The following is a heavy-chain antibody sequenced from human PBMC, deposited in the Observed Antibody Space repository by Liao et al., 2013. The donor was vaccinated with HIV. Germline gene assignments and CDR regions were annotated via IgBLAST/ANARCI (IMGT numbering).Heavy chain of an antibody. CDR3: ARGSHDYGDYAGEFDY. CDR1: GDSISSGSYY. J-gene: IGHJ4*02. Sequence: QVQLQESGPGLVKPSQTLSLTCTVSGDSISSGSYYWTWIRQPVGKGLEWIGRIYTSGSTNYNPSLESRVTMSVDTSKFHFSLRLSSVTAADTAVYYCARGSHDYGDYAGEFDYWGQGTLVTVSS. V-gene: IGHV4-61*02. D-gene: IGHD4-17*01. CDR2: IYTSGST.